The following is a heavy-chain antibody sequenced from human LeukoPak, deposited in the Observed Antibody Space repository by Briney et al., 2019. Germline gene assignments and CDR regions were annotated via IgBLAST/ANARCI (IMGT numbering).Heavy chain of an antibody. CDR2: ISSSSSYT. D-gene: IGHD3-22*01. Sequence: GGSLRLSCAASGFTFSDYYMSWIRQAPGKGLEWVSYISSSSSYTNYADSVKGRFTISRDNSKNTLYLQMNSLRAEDTAAYYCARGSGYYPLFDYWGQGTLVTVSS. CDR1: GFTFSDYY. V-gene: IGHV3-11*06. J-gene: IGHJ4*02. CDR3: ARGSGYYPLFDY.